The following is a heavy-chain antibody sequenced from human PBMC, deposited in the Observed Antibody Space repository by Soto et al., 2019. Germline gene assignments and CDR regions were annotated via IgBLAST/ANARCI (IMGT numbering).Heavy chain of an antibody. CDR1: VFTFDDYA. D-gene: IGHD5-12*01. J-gene: IGHJ4*02. Sequence: PGGSLRLSCASSVFTFDDYAMHCVRQSPGEGLEWVSGISWNSGNIAYADSVKGRFTISRDNAKNSLYLQMNSLRAEDTALFYCAKDKGVNGYNAYFEYWGQGTLVTVSS. CDR2: ISWNSGNI. V-gene: IGHV3-9*01. CDR3: AKDKGVNGYNAYFEY.